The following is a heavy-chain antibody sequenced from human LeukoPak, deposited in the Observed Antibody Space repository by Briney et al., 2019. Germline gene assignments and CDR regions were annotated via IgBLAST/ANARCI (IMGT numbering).Heavy chain of an antibody. CDR1: GYTFTGYY. CDR3: ARDLSRYDFWSGYYTGLDY. V-gene: IGHV1-2*02. CDR2: INPNSGGT. J-gene: IGHJ4*02. Sequence: ASVKVSCKASGYTFTGYYMHWVRQAPGQGLEWMGWINPNSGGTNYAQKFQGRVTMTRDTSISTAYMELSRLRSDDTAVYYCARDLSRYDFWSGYYTGLDYWGQGTLVTVSS. D-gene: IGHD3-3*01.